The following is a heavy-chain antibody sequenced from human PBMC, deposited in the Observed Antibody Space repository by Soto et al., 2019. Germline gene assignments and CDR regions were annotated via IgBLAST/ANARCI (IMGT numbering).Heavy chain of an antibody. J-gene: IGHJ6*03. CDR1: GGSISSSGHF. Sequence: QLQLQDSGPGLVKPSETLSLTCTGSGGSISSSGHFWGWIRQPPGKGLEWIGHIFYTGSAYYNPSFQRRVAISVSTSQDQFSLKLSDVTAADMAVYYFARIVSTTPYFHSYMDARGKGTTGTVSS. CDR2: IFYTGSA. D-gene: IGHD5-12*01. V-gene: IGHV4-39*01. CDR3: ARIVSTTPYFHSYMDA.